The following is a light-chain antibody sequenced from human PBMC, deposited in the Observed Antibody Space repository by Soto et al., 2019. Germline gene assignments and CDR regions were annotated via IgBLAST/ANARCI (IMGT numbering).Light chain of an antibody. Sequence: EIVLTQSPGTLSLSPGERATLSCRASQSVSSSYLAWLQKLPRQPPRLIIHGTFSRATGIPGRFGGRGSATDFTLTISRMEPEDFAVYYCQHYSRPPCTFGPGTKVDIK. CDR3: QHYSRPPCT. V-gene: IGKV3-20*01. CDR2: GTF. J-gene: IGKJ3*01. CDR1: QSVSSSY.